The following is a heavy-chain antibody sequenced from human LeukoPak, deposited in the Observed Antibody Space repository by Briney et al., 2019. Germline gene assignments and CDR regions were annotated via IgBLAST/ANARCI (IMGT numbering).Heavy chain of an antibody. CDR1: GGSISSSSYY. D-gene: IGHD6-6*01. V-gene: IGHV4-61*01. CDR2: IYYSGST. Sequence: KASETLSLTCTVSGGSISSSSYYWSWIRQPPGKGLEWIGYIYYSGSTNYNPSLKSRVTISVDTSKNQFSLRLSSVTAADTAVYYCARGRDSSSDYYYYYYMDVWGKGTTVTVSS. CDR3: ARGRDSSSDYYYYYYMDV. J-gene: IGHJ6*03.